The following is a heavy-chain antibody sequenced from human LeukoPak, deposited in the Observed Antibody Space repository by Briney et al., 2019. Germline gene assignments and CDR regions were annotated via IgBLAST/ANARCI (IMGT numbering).Heavy chain of an antibody. Sequence: ETLSLTCTVSGGSISSYYWSWIRQPAGKGLEWIGRIYTSGSTNYNPSLKSRVTMSVGTSKNQLSLKLSSVTAADTAVYYCARDGGSPAYFQHWGQGTLVTVSS. D-gene: IGHD2-15*01. J-gene: IGHJ1*01. CDR2: IYTSGST. CDR3: ARDGGSPAYFQH. V-gene: IGHV4-4*07. CDR1: GGSISSYY.